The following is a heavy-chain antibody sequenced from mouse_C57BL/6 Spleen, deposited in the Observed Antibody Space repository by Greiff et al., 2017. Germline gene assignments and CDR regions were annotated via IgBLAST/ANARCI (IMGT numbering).Heavy chain of an antibody. CDR1: GYSFTGYY. CDR2: INPSTGGT. Sequence: EVQLQQSGPELVKPGASVKISCKASGYSFTGYYMNWVKQSPEKSLEWIGEINPSTGGTTYNEKFKAKATLTVDTSSSTAYMQLKSLTSEDSAVYDGASIYYDYDDYAMDYWGQGTSVTVSS. D-gene: IGHD2-4*01. J-gene: IGHJ4*01. V-gene: IGHV1-42*01. CDR3: ASIYYDYDDYAMDY.